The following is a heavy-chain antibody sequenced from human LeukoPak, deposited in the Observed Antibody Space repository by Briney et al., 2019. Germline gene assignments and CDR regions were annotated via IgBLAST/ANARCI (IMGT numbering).Heavy chain of an antibody. J-gene: IGHJ4*02. CDR2: THPGDSET. CDR3: ARLVGQGTFDY. Sequence: GESLKISCKGFGYSFTNYWIGWVRQMPGKGLEWMGITHPGDSETRYSPSFLGQVTISADKSISTAYLQWSSLKASDTAMYYCARLVGQGTFDYWGQGTLVTVSS. V-gene: IGHV5-51*01. D-gene: IGHD1-1*01. CDR1: GYSFTNYW.